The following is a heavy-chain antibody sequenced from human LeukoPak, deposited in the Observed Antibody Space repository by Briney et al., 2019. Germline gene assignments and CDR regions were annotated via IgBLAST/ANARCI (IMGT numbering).Heavy chain of an antibody. V-gene: IGHV3-7*01. CDR2: IKQDGSEK. CDR3: ARDGCKGDCYYYYYGMDV. D-gene: IGHD2-21*02. CDR1: GFTFSSYW. J-gene: IGHJ6*02. Sequence: GGSLRLSCAASGFTFSSYWMSWVRQAPGKGLEWVANIKQDGSEKYYVDSVKGRFTISRGNAKNPLYLQMNSLRAEDTAVYYCARDGCKGDCYYYYYGMDVWGQGTTVTVSS.